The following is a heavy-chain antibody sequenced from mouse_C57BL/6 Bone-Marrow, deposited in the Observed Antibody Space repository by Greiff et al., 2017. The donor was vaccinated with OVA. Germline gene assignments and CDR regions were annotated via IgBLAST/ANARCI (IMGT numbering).Heavy chain of an antibody. Sequence: VQLQQSGAELVRPGTSVKMSCKASGYTFTNYWIGWAKQRPGHGLEWIGDIYPGGGYTNYNEKFKGKATLTADKSSSTAYMQFSSLTSEDSAIYYGAREGYRNDEDMDYWGQGTSVTVSA. J-gene: IGHJ4*01. D-gene: IGHD2-14*01. V-gene: IGHV1-63*01. CDR2: IYPGGGYT. CDR1: GYTFTNYW. CDR3: AREGYRNDEDMDY.